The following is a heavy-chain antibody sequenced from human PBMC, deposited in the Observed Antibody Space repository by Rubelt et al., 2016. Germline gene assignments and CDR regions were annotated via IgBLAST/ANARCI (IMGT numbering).Heavy chain of an antibody. V-gene: IGHV1-69*09. J-gene: IGHJ4*02. CDR2: SIPLLGIA. Sequence: QVQLVQSGAEVKKPGSSVKVSCKASGGTFSSYAISWVRQAPGQGLEWRGRSIPLLGIANYDRRFLGGGTITADKSTMKAYMGLSSLRSEDTAVYYCAGGQGNGDYDQFDYWGQGTLVTVSS. CDR3: AGGQGNGDYDQFDY. D-gene: IGHD4-17*01. CDR1: GGTFSSYA.